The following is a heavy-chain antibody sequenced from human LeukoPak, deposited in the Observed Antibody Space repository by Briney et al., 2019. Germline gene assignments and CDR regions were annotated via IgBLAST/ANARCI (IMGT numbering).Heavy chain of an antibody. CDR3: ARHDDLMAGYCFDY. CDR2: INDSGST. CDR1: GGSISRYY. J-gene: IGHJ4*02. D-gene: IGHD6-19*01. Sequence: SETLSLTCTVSGGSISRYYWSWIRQPPGRGLEWIGYINDSGSTHYNPSLGSRVTISIDMSKNQFSLKLSSVTAADTAVYYCARHDDLMAGYCFDYWGQGTLVTVSS. V-gene: IGHV4-59*08.